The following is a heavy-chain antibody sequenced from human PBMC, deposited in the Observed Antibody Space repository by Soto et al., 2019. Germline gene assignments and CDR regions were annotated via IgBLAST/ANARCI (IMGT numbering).Heavy chain of an antibody. Sequence: QITLKESGPTLVRPTQTLALTCTFSGFSFSTYGVGVGWIRQPPGKALEWIALISWDDDKRYSSSLKNRLTITKDTSKDQVVLRMTTMDPVVTATYFCAHPLYYRDNDWHFDLWGRGNLVTVSS. D-gene: IGHD4-17*01. V-gene: IGHV2-5*02. CDR1: GFSFSTYGVG. J-gene: IGHJ2*01. CDR2: ISWDDDK. CDR3: AHPLYYRDNDWHFDL.